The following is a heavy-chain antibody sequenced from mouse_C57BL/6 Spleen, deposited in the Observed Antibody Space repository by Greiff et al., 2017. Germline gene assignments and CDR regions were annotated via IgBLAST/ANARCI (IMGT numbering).Heavy chain of an antibody. D-gene: IGHD2-5*01. J-gene: IGHJ4*01. Sequence: VQGVESGPGLVAPSQSLSITCTVSGFSLTSYGVDWVRQSPGKGLEWLGVIWGVGSTNYNSALKSRLSISKDNSKSQVVLKMNSLQTDDTAMYYCARLGSNRGLMDYWGQGTSVTVSS. CDR1: GFSLTSYG. V-gene: IGHV2-6*01. CDR2: IWGVGST. CDR3: ARLGSNRGLMDY.